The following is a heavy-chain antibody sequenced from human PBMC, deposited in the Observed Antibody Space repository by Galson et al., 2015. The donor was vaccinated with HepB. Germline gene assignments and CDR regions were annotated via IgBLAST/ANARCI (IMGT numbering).Heavy chain of an antibody. V-gene: IGHV1-69*04. CDR2: IIPILGIA. CDR3: ASSTDGYNSPDAFDI. Sequence: SVKVSCKASGGTFSSYAISWVRQAPGQGLEWMGRIIPILGIANYAQKFQGRVTITADKSTSTAYMELSSLRSEDTAGYYCASSTDGYNSPDAFDIWGQGTMVTVSS. CDR1: GGTFSSYA. J-gene: IGHJ3*02. D-gene: IGHD5-24*01.